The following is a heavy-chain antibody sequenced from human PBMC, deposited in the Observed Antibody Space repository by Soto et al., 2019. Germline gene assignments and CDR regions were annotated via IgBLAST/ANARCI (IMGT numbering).Heavy chain of an antibody. J-gene: IGHJ4*02. D-gene: IGHD3-3*01. CDR2: IYYSGST. CDR1: GGSVSSGSYY. Sequence: PSETLSLTCTVSGGSVSSGSYYWSWIRQPPGKGLEWIGYIYYSGSTNYNPSLKSRVTISVDTSKNQFSLKLSSVTAADTAVYYCARYGSRRSDFLSGYFLDYWGQGTLVTVSS. V-gene: IGHV4-61*01. CDR3: ARYGSRRSDFLSGYFLDY.